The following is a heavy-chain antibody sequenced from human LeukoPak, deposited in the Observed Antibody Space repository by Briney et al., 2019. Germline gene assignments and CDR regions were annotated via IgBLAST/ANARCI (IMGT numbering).Heavy chain of an antibody. Sequence: ASVKVSCKASGGTFSSYTISWVRQAPGQGLEWMGRIIPILGIANYAQKFQGRVTITADKSTSTAYMELSSLRSEDTAGYYCARARGITIFGVVTPPAFDYWGQGTLVTVSS. CDR1: GGTFSSYT. D-gene: IGHD3-3*01. CDR2: IIPILGIA. J-gene: IGHJ4*02. CDR3: ARARGITIFGVVTPPAFDY. V-gene: IGHV1-69*02.